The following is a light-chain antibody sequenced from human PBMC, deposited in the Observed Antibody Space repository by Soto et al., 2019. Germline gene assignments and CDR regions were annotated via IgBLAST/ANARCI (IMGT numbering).Light chain of an antibody. J-gene: IGKJ1*01. Sequence: EIVMTQSPATLSVSPGERATLSCRASQSVSSNLAWYQQKPGQAPRLLIYGASRATGIPARFSGSGSGTEFTLIISGLQSEDFAVYYCQQYHFWWTFGQGTRVELK. CDR1: QSVSSN. CDR3: QQYHFWWT. CDR2: GAS. V-gene: IGKV3-15*01.